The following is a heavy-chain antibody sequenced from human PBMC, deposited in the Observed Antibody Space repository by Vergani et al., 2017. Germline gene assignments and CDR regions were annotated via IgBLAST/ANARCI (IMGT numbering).Heavy chain of an antibody. D-gene: IGHD3-22*01. CDR1: GGSISSYY. V-gene: IGHV4-59*01. CDR2: IYYSGST. Sequence: QVQLKESGPGLVKPSETLSLTCTVSGGSISSYYWSWIRQPPGKGLEWIGYIYYSGSTNYNPSLKSRVTISVDTSKNQFSLKLSSVTAADTAVYYWARNYYDSSGYTDAFDIWGQGTMVTVSS. J-gene: IGHJ3*02. CDR3: ARNYYDSSGYTDAFDI.